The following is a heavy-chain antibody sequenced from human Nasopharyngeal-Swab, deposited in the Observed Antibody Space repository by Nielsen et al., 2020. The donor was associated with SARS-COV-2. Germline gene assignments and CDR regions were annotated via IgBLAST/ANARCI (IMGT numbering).Heavy chain of an antibody. V-gene: IGHV4-34*01. D-gene: IGHD4-17*01. CDR3: ARGRDYGDHVDYFDY. Sequence: WIRQPPGKGLEWIGEINHSGSTNYNPSLKSRVTISVDTSKNQFSLKLSSVTAADTAVYYCARGRDYGDHVDYFDYWGQGTLVTVSS. CDR2: INHSGST. J-gene: IGHJ4*02.